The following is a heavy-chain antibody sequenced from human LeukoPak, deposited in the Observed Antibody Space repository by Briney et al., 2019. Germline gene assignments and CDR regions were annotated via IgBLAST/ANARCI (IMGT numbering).Heavy chain of an antibody. CDR3: ARGSLRYFDSTYYFDY. V-gene: IGHV3-30*03. Sequence: PGGSLRLSCAASGFTFSSYGMHWVRQAPGKGLEWVAVISYDGSNKYYADSVKGRFTISRDNSKNTLYLQMNSLRAEDTAVYYCARGSLRYFDSTYYFDYWGQGTLVTVSS. CDR2: ISYDGSNK. J-gene: IGHJ4*02. CDR1: GFTFSSYG. D-gene: IGHD3-9*01.